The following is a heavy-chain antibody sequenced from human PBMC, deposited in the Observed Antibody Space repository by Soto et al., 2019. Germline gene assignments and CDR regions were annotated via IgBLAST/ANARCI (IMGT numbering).Heavy chain of an antibody. CDR3: ARDGSYCTDGICFHYLDS. V-gene: IGHV1-69*06. Sequence: ASVKVSCKASGGSLSRYAVSWVRQAPGHGLEWVGRIIPLFGTADYAQKFQGRVTLTADKSTNTAYMELSSLRSEDTALYFCARDGSYCTDGICFHYLDSWGQGTLVTVSS. J-gene: IGHJ4*02. CDR2: IIPLFGTA. CDR1: GGSLSRYA. D-gene: IGHD2-8*01.